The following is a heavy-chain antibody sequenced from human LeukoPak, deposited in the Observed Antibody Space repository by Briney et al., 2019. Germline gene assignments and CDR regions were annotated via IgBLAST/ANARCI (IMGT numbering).Heavy chain of an antibody. Sequence: ASVKVSCKASGYTFTTYGISWVRQAPGQGLEWMGWISPYNGNTNYAQNLQGRATMTTDTSTSTAYMELRSLRSDDTAVYYCARAWKATTYYYDSSGHPDFWGQGTLITVSS. CDR3: ARAWKATTYYYDSSGHPDF. CDR2: ISPYNGNT. V-gene: IGHV1-18*01. J-gene: IGHJ4*02. D-gene: IGHD3-22*01. CDR1: GYTFTTYG.